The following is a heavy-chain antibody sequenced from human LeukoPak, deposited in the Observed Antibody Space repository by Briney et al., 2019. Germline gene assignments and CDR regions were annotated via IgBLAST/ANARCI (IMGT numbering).Heavy chain of an antibody. CDR2: ISGSGGST. Sequence: PGGSLRLSCAASGVTFSSYAMTWVRQAPGKGLEWVSSISGSGGSTYYADSVKGRFTISRDNSKKTLYLQMNSLRAEDTAVYYCAKGLVAGPGTYFDYWGQGTRVTVSS. CDR3: AKGLVAGPGTYFDY. J-gene: IGHJ4*02. V-gene: IGHV3-23*01. D-gene: IGHD6-19*01. CDR1: GVTFSSYA.